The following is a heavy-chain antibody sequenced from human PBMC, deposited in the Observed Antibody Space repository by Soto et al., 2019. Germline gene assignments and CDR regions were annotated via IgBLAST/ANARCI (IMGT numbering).Heavy chain of an antibody. V-gene: IGHV3-9*01. CDR1: GFTFDDYA. Sequence: RLSCAASGFTFDDYAMHWVRQAPGKGLEWVSGISWNSGSIGYADSVKGRFTISRDNAKNSLYLQMNSLRAEDTALYYCAKGYSSSGTVYYGMDVWGQGTTVTVSS. J-gene: IGHJ6*02. CDR2: ISWNSGSI. D-gene: IGHD6-13*01. CDR3: AKGYSSSGTVYYGMDV.